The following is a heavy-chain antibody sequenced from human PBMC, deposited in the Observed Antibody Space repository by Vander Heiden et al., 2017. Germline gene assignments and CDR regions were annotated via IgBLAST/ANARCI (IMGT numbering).Heavy chain of an antibody. CDR1: GFTFSSYA. V-gene: IGHV3-23*01. CDR3: AKVDYDILTGYNY. J-gene: IGHJ4*02. Sequence: EVQLLESGGGLVQPGGSLRLSCAASGFTFSSYAMSWVRPAPGKGLEWVSAISGSGGSTYYADSVKGRFTISRDNSKNTLYLQMNSLRAEDTAVYYCAKVDYDILTGYNYWGQGTLVTVSS. CDR2: ISGSGGST. D-gene: IGHD3-9*01.